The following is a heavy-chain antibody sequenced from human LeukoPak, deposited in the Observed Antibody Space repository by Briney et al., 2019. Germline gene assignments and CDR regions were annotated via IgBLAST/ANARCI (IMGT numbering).Heavy chain of an antibody. D-gene: IGHD6-6*01. V-gene: IGHV3-20*04. J-gene: IGHJ4*02. CDR3: ARAYSSSSFFDY. CDR1: GFTFDDYG. Sequence: PGGSLRLSCAASGFTFDDYGMSWARQAPGKGLEWVSGINWNGGSTGYADSVKGRFTISRDNAKNSLYLQMNSLRAEDTALYYCARAYSSSSFFDYWGQGTLVTVSS. CDR2: INWNGGST.